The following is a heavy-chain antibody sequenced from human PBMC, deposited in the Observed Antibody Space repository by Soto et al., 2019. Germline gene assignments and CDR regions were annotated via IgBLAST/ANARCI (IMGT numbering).Heavy chain of an antibody. J-gene: IGHJ6*02. Sequence: PSETLTVTCTLPGRSVSSGSYYWSGIRQPPGKGLEWIGHIYYSGSTNYNPSLKSRVTISVDTSKNQFSLKLSSVTAADTAVYYCARGTGHYYGMDVWGQGTTVTVSS. D-gene: IGHD2-2*01. CDR3: ARGTGHYYGMDV. CDR2: IYYSGST. V-gene: IGHV4-61*01. CDR1: GRSVSSGSYY.